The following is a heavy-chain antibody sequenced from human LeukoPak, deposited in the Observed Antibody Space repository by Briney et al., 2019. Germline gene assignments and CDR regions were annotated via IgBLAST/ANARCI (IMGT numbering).Heavy chain of an antibody. J-gene: IGHJ4*02. CDR3: ARGSAPYYFDY. V-gene: IGHV4-59*01. Sequence: SETLSLTCTVSGGSISSYYWSWIRQPPGKGLEWIGYIYYSGSTNYNPSLKCRVTISVDTSKNQFSLKLSSVTAADTAVYYCARGSAPYYFDYWGQGTLVTVSS. D-gene: IGHD2-15*01. CDR2: IYYSGST. CDR1: GGSISSYY.